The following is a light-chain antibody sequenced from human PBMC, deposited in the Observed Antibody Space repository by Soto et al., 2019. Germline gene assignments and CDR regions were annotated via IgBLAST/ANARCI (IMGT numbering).Light chain of an antibody. V-gene: IGLV2-23*01. CDR1: SSDVGSYNL. CDR2: EGS. Sequence: QSALTQPASVSGSPGQSITISCTGTSSDVGSYNLVSWYQQHPGKAPKLMIYEGSKRPSGVSNRFSGSKSGNTASLPIAGRQAEDEADYYCCSYAGSSSHVVFGGGTKLTVL. J-gene: IGLJ2*01. CDR3: CSYAGSSSHVV.